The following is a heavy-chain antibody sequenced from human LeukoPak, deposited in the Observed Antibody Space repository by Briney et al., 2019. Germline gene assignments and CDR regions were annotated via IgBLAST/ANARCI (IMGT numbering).Heavy chain of an antibody. J-gene: IGHJ5*02. CDR2: IYPGDSDA. V-gene: IGHV5-51*01. CDR3: ARRFCSGVSCWFDP. Sequence: GESLRISCQGSGDRFSTHWIVWVRQMPGKGLEWMGIIYPGDSDAKYSPSFQGQVTMSADKSIRTAYLQWSSLQASDTAMYYCARRFCSGVSCWFDPWGQGTLVTVSS. CDR1: GDRFSTHW. D-gene: IGHD2-15*01.